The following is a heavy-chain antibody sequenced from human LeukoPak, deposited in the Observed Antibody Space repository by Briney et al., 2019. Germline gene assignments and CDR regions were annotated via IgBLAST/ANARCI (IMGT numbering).Heavy chain of an antibody. CDR2: IYYSGST. Sequence: SEPLSLACTVSGGSISSYYWSWIRQPPGKGLEWIGYIYYSGSTNYNPSLKSRVTISVDTSKNQFSLKLSSVTAADTAVYYCARDSSPHSGAFDIWGQGTMVTVSS. V-gene: IGHV4-59*01. CDR1: GGSISSYY. D-gene: IGHD6-25*01. CDR3: ARDSSPHSGAFDI. J-gene: IGHJ3*02.